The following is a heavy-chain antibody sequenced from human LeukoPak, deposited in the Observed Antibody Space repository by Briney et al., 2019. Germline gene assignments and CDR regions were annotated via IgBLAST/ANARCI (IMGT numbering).Heavy chain of an antibody. CDR1: GFTFSSYA. CDR3: ARGRFLEWLLLIYYYYGMDV. CDR2: ISYDGSNK. J-gene: IGHJ6*02. D-gene: IGHD3-3*01. Sequence: GGSLRLSCAASGFTFSSYAMHWVRQAPGKGLEWVAVISYDGSNKYYADSVKGRFTISRDNSKNTLYLQMNSLRAEDTAVYYCARGRFLEWLLLIYYYYGMDVWGQGTTVTVSS. V-gene: IGHV3-30-3*01.